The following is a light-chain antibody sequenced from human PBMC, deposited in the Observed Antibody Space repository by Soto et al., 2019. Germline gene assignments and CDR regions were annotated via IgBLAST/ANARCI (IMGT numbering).Light chain of an antibody. J-gene: IGKJ1*01. CDR2: AAS. CDR1: DNIAKY. V-gene: IGKV1-39*01. CDR3: QQSYSAPPWT. Sequence: DIKTTQSPSSLSASVGDRVTITCRTSDNIAKYLNWYQQKPGQVPKLLIVAASRLQSGVPTRFSGSGSGRDFTLTINNLQPEDFATYYCQQSYSAPPWTFGQGTKVEVK.